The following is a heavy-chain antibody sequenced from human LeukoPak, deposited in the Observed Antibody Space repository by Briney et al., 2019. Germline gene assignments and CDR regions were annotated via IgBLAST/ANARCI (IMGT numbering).Heavy chain of an antibody. Sequence: GGSLRLSCAASEFTFSSYAMHWVRQAPGKGLEWVAFIRYDGSNKYYADSVKGRFTISRDNSKNTLYLQMNSLRAEDTAVYHCAKDLEVETSMITDYWGQGTLVTVSS. V-gene: IGHV3-30*02. CDR2: IRYDGSNK. CDR3: AKDLEVETSMITDY. D-gene: IGHD5-18*01. J-gene: IGHJ4*02. CDR1: EFTFSSYA.